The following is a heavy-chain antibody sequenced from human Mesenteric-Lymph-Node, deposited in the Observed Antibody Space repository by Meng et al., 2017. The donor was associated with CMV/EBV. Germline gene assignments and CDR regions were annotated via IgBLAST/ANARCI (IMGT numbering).Heavy chain of an antibody. Sequence: SCKASGYTFTSYAMHWVRQAPGQRLEWMGWINAGNGNTKYSQKFQGRVTITRDTSASTAYMALSSLRSEDTAVYYCARSSTVVLLDYWGQGTLVTVSS. V-gene: IGHV1-3*01. CDR2: INAGNGNT. D-gene: IGHD4/OR15-4a*01. J-gene: IGHJ4*02. CDR3: ARSSTVVLLDY. CDR1: GYTFTSYA.